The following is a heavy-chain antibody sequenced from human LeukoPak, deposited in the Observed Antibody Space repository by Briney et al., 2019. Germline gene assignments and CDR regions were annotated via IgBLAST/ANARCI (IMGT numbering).Heavy chain of an antibody. CDR3: ARGLPYCGGDCFRALDY. CDR1: GFTFDDYA. D-gene: IGHD2-21*02. J-gene: IGHJ4*02. Sequence: GGPLRLSCAASGFTFDDYAMYWVRQTPGKGLEWVSYISSSSSRIYYADSVKGRFTVTRDNAKNSMYLQMNSLRDEDTAVYYCARGLPYCGGDCFRALDYWGRGTLVTVSS. V-gene: IGHV3-48*02. CDR2: ISSSSSRI.